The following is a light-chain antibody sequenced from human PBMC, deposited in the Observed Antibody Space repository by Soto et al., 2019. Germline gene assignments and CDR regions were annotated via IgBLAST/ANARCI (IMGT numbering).Light chain of an antibody. CDR3: QQRSNWPST. CDR2: DAS. J-gene: IGKJ4*01. V-gene: IGKV3-11*01. CDR1: PSVSSY. Sequence: EIVLTQSPATLSSSPGERATLSCRASPSVSSYLAWYQQKPGQAPRLLIYDASNRATGIPARFSGSGSGPDFTLTITSLEPEDFAVYYCQQRSNWPSTFGGGTKVEIK.